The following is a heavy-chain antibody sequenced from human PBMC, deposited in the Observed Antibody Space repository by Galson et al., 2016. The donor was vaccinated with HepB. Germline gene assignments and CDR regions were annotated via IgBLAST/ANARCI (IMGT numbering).Heavy chain of an antibody. CDR3: ASYSYGYGFGN. Sequence: SLRLSCAASGFIFSNYWMCWVRQAPGKGLEWVANIQQGGGEKYYLDSVKGRFTISRDNTKNSLYLQMDSLRAEDAAVYYCASYSYGYGFGNWGQGTLVTVSS. CDR2: IQQGGGEK. CDR1: GFIFSNYW. J-gene: IGHJ4*02. V-gene: IGHV3-7*01. D-gene: IGHD5-18*01.